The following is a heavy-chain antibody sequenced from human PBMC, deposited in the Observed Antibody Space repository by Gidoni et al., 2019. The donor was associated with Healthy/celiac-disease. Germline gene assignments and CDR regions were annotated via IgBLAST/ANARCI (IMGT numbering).Heavy chain of an antibody. CDR1: GFTFSSYA. Sequence: EVQLLESGGGLVQPGGSLRLSCAASGFTFSSYAMCWVRQAPGKGLGWVSAISGSGGSTYYADSVKGRFTISRDNSKNTLYLQMNSLRAEDTAVYYCAKDDYYDSSGYYGAFDIWGQGTMVTVSS. D-gene: IGHD3-22*01. V-gene: IGHV3-23*01. CDR3: AKDDYYDSSGYYGAFDI. CDR2: ISGSGGST. J-gene: IGHJ3*02.